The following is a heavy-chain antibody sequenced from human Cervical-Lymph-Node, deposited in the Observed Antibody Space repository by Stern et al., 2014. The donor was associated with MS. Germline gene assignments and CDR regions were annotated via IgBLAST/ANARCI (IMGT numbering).Heavy chain of an antibody. CDR3: ATEKGACSGDDCHVTFDS. CDR1: GFAFSRHG. J-gene: IGHJ4*02. Sequence: MQLVESGGGVIQPGRSVRLSCEASGFAFSRHGMHWVRKVPGKGLEWVAVIWFDGTNDKYEDSVKGRFTIARYNSKNSLYLQMNNLRVEDTAIYSCATEKGACSGDDCHVTFDSWGQGTLVTVSS. D-gene: IGHD2-21*02. CDR2: IWFDGTND. V-gene: IGHV3-33*03.